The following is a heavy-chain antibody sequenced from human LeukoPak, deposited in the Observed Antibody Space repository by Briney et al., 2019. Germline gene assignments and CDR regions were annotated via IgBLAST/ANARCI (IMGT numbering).Heavy chain of an antibody. D-gene: IGHD2-21*02. V-gene: IGHV4-59*01. Sequence: SETLSLTCTVSGGSISSYYWSWIRQPPGKGLEWSGYIYYSGTTKYNPSLKSRVTISVDTSKNQISLKLSSVTAADTAVYYCARDVLAYCGGDCYSGYFDYWGQGTLVTVSS. J-gene: IGHJ4*02. CDR2: IYYSGTT. CDR1: GGSISSYY. CDR3: ARDVLAYCGGDCYSGYFDY.